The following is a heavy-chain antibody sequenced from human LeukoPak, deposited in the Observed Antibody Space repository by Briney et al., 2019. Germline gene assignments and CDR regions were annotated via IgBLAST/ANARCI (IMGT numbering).Heavy chain of an antibody. CDR3: AKGGYDPDYYFDY. J-gene: IGHJ4*02. Sequence: GGSLRLSCAASGFTFHDYTMHWVRHAPGKGLEWVSLISWNGGSTYYADSVKGRFTISRDNSENSLYLQMNSLRAEDTALYFCAKGGYDPDYYFDYWGQGTLVTVSS. CDR1: GFTFHDYT. D-gene: IGHD3-16*01. V-gene: IGHV3-43D*03. CDR2: ISWNGGST.